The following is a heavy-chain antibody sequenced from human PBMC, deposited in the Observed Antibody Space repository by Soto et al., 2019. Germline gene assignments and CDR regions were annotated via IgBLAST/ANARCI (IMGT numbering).Heavy chain of an antibody. CDR2: ISGSGDST. Sequence: PGGSLRLSCAGSGFAFSNYVMTWVRQAPGKGLEWVSGISGSGDSTYYADSVRGRFTISRDNSKNTLYLQMNSLRAEDTAVYYCARVLYYYDSTWFDPWGQGTLVTVSS. CDR1: GFAFSNYV. V-gene: IGHV3-23*01. CDR3: ARVLYYYDSTWFDP. J-gene: IGHJ5*02. D-gene: IGHD3-22*01.